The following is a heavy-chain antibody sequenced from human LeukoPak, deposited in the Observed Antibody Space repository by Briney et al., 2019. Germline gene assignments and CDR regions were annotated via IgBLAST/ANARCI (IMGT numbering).Heavy chain of an antibody. D-gene: IGHD3-16*01. V-gene: IGHV1-18*01. Sequence: ASVKVSCKASGYTFTSYGISWVRQAPGQGLEWMGWISAYNGNTNYAQKLQGRVTMTTDTSTSTAYMELRSLRSDGTAVYYCARDRALWDHDNWFDPWGQGTLVTVSS. J-gene: IGHJ5*02. CDR3: ARDRALWDHDNWFDP. CDR1: GYTFTSYG. CDR2: ISAYNGNT.